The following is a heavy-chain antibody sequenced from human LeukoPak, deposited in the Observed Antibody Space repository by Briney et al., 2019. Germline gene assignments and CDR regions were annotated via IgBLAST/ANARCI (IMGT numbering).Heavy chain of an antibody. Sequence: NPSETLSLTCTVSGGSISSYYWSWIRQPPGKGLEWIGYIYYSGSTNYNPSLKSRVTISVDTSKNQFSLKLSSVTAADTAVYYCARVSSPYDILTGYYPGGIYYFDYWGQGTLVTVSS. CDR3: ARVSSPYDILTGYYPGGIYYFDY. V-gene: IGHV4-59*08. CDR1: GGSISSYY. CDR2: IYYSGST. D-gene: IGHD3-9*01. J-gene: IGHJ4*02.